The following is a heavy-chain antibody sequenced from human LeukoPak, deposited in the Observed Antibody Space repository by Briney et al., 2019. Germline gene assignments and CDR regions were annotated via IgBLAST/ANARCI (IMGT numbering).Heavy chain of an antibody. CDR2: IKQDGTEI. Sequence: GGSLRLSCAASGFTFSNYGMTWFRQAPGKGLEWVANIKQDGTEIFYVDSVRGRFIISRDNAENSLYLQMNSLRVEDTAVYYCARTPDGADYWGQGTLVTVSS. J-gene: IGHJ4*02. V-gene: IGHV3-7*01. D-gene: IGHD3-10*01. CDR3: ARTPDGADY. CDR1: GFTFSNYG.